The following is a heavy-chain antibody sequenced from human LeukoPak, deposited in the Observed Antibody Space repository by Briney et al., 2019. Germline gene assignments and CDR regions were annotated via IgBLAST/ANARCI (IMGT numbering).Heavy chain of an antibody. CDR2: INHSGST. CDR1: GGSISSYY. CDR3: ASTITIFGVVTYYYYMDV. D-gene: IGHD3-3*01. Sequence: SETLSLTCTVSGGSISSYYWSWIRQPPGKGLEWIGEINHSGSTNYNPSLKSRVTISVDTSKNQFSLKLSSVTAADTAVYYCASTITIFGVVTYYYYMDVWGKGTTVTVSS. J-gene: IGHJ6*03. V-gene: IGHV4-34*01.